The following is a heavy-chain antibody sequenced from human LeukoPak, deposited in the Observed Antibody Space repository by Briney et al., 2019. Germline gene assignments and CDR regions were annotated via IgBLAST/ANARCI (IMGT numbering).Heavy chain of an antibody. J-gene: IGHJ5*02. D-gene: IGHD5-12*01. Sequence: PGGSLRLYCAASGFTFSQYSINWVRQAPGKGLEWVSHLRYTGETFYADSVKGRFTISRDNVRNSLYLQMNSLRAEDTAMYYCARDAGNSGYGCDLWGQGTLVTVSS. CDR3: ARDAGNSGYGCDL. CDR2: LRYTGET. V-gene: IGHV3-48*01. CDR1: GFTFSQYS.